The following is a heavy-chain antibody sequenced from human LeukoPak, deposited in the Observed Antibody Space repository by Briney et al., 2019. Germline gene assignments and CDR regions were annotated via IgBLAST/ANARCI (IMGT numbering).Heavy chain of an antibody. V-gene: IGHV1-2*02. CDR2: INPNSGDT. D-gene: IGHD3-16*01. J-gene: IGHJ5*02. CDR3: ARDEYVLTSFDP. Sequence: ASVKVPCKASGYTFTAYYMHWVRQAPGQGLEWMGWINPNSGDTNYAQKFQGRVTLTRDTSISTAHMELSRLGSDDTAVYYCARDEYVLTSFDPWGQGTLVTVSS. CDR1: GYTFTAYY.